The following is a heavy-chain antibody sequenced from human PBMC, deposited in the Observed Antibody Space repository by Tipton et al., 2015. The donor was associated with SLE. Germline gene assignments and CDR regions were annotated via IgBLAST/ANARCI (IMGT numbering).Heavy chain of an antibody. V-gene: IGHV3-30*02. CDR3: AKEIGGVRATTCFFVS. CDR1: GFTFSSYG. Sequence: SLRLSCAASGFTFSSYGMHWVRQAPGKGLEWVAFIRYDGSNKYYADSVKGPFTISRENSKNTPYLQMNSLRAEDTAVYYCAKEIGGVRATTCFFVSWGQLALATVSS. J-gene: IGHJ4*02. CDR2: IRYDGSNK. D-gene: IGHD5-12*01.